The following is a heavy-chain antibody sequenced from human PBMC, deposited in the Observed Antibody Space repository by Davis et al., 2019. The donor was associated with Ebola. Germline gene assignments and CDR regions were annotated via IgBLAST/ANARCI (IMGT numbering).Heavy chain of an antibody. Sequence: GESLKISCAASGFTFSSYWMSWVRQAPGKGLEWVANIKQDGSEKYYVDSVKGRFTISRDNAKNSLYLQMNSLSAEDTAVYYCARDSPVGDFWSGYYNYWGQGTLVTVSS. D-gene: IGHD3-3*01. J-gene: IGHJ4*02. CDR2: IKQDGSEK. V-gene: IGHV3-7*03. CDR3: ARDSPVGDFWSGYYNY. CDR1: GFTFSSYW.